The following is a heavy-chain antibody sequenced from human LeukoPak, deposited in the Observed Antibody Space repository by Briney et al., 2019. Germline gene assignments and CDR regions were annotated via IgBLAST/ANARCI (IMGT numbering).Heavy chain of an antibody. J-gene: IGHJ4*02. CDR2: INTDGSTT. D-gene: IGHD5-24*01. CDR1: GFTFSSYW. Sequence: PGGSLRLSCKVSGFTFSSYWMHWVRQAPGMGLVWVSRINTDGSTTSYADSVKGRFTISRDNAKNTLYLQVNSLRAEDTAVYYCARGGLEPVDYWGQGTLVTVSS. V-gene: IGHV3-74*01. CDR3: ARGGLEPVDY.